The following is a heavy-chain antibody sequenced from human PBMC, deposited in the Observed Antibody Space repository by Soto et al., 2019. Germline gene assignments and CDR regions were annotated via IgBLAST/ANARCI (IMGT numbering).Heavy chain of an antibody. CDR3: AKDPSRPLSSCPYGMDV. CDR1: GFTFSSYG. V-gene: IGHV3-30*18. D-gene: IGHD6-13*01. J-gene: IGHJ6*02. CDR2: ISYDGSNK. Sequence: GGSLRLSCAASGFTFSSYGMHWVRQAPGKGLEWVAVISYDGSNKYYADSVKGRFTISRDNSKNTLYLQMNSLRAEDTAVYYCAKDPSRPLSSCPYGMDVWGQGT.